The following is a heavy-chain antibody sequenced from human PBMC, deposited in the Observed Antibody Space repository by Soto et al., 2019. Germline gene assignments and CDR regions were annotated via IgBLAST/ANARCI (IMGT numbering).Heavy chain of an antibody. D-gene: IGHD3-16*01. CDR3: ARDGARTDYIDY. V-gene: IGHV4-39*07. Sequence: SETLCLTCTVSGGSIRSSSYYWGWIRQPPGKGLEWIGSIYYSGSTYYNPSLKSRVTISVDTSKNRFSLKLSSVTAADTAVYYCARDGARTDYIDYWGQGTLVTVSS. J-gene: IGHJ4*02. CDR1: GGSIRSSSYY. CDR2: IYYSGST.